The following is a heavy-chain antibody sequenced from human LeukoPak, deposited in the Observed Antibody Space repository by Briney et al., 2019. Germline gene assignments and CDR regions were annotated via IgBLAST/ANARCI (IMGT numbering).Heavy chain of an antibody. CDR3: ARHYYDSSGYYSTSGYFDL. CDR1: GGSFSGYY. CDR2: IYYSGST. V-gene: IGHV4-59*08. J-gene: IGHJ2*01. D-gene: IGHD3-22*01. Sequence: SETLSLTCAVYGGSFSGYYWSWIRQPPGKGLEWIGYIYYSGSTNYNPSLKSRVTISVDTSKNQFSLKLSSVTAADTAVYYCARHYYDSSGYYSTSGYFDLWGRGTLVTVSS.